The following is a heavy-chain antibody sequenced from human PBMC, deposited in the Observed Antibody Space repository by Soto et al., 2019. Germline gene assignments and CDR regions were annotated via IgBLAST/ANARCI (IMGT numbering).Heavy chain of an antibody. CDR1: GGTFSSYA. J-gene: IGHJ6*02. CDR3: ARVHTYGDGVVYGMDV. V-gene: IGHV1-69*12. Sequence: QVQLVQSGAEVKKPGSSVKVSCKASGGTFSSYAISWVRQAPGQGLEWMGGIIPIFGTANYAQKFQGRVTITADESTRTAYMDLSSLRSEDTAVYYCARVHTYGDGVVYGMDVWRQVTTVTVSS. CDR2: IIPIFGTA. D-gene: IGHD4-17*01.